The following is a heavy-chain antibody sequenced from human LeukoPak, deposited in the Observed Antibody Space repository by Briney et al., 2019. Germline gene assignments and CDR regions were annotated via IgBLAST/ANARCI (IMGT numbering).Heavy chain of an antibody. J-gene: IGHJ6*02. CDR1: GDSVSSNSAA. CDR2: TYYRAKRYN. Sequence: SQTLSLTCAISGDSVSSNSAAWNWIRQSPSRGLEWLGRTYYRAKRYNDYAVSVKSRITIKPDTSKNQFPLQLNSVTPEDTAVYYCARGSANTAPYYYGMDVWGQGTTVTVSS. D-gene: IGHD1/OR15-1a*01. CDR3: ARGSANTAPYYYGMDV. V-gene: IGHV6-1*01.